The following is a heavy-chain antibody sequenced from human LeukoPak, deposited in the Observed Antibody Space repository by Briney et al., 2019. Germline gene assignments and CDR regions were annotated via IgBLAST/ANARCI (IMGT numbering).Heavy chain of an antibody. V-gene: IGHV4-4*02. Sequence: SGTLSLTCAVSGGSLSSSNWWSWGRQPPGKGLEWIGEIYHSGSTNYNPSLKRRVTISVDKSKNQFSLKLSSVTAADTAVYYCARDRYGDYPFDYWGQGTLVTVSS. CDR3: ARDRYGDYPFDY. CDR1: GGSLSSSNW. J-gene: IGHJ4*02. D-gene: IGHD4-17*01. CDR2: IYHSGST.